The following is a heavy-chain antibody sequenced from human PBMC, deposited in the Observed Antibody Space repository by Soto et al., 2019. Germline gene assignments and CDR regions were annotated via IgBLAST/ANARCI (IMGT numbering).Heavy chain of an antibody. J-gene: IGHJ6*02. CDR1: GFTFSSYG. Sequence: PGGSLRLSCAASGFTFSSYGMHWVRQAPGNGLEWVAVISYDGSNKYYADSVKGRFTISRDNSKNTLYLQMNSLRAEDTAVYYCAKDVIFGVVYYYYGMDVWGQGTTVTVSS. V-gene: IGHV3-30*18. D-gene: IGHD3-3*01. CDR2: ISYDGSNK. CDR3: AKDVIFGVVYYYYGMDV.